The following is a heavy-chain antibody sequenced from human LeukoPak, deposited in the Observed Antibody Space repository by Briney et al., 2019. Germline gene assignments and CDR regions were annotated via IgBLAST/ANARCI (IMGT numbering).Heavy chain of an antibody. D-gene: IGHD1-26*01. CDR3: ARERGRIVGATMSNWFDP. V-gene: IGHV1-2*02. CDR2: INPNSGGT. J-gene: IGHJ5*02. CDR1: GYTFTAYY. Sequence: GASVKVSCKASGYTFTAYYMHWVRQAPGQGLEWMGWINPNSGGTNYAQKFQGRVTMTRDTSISTAYMELSRLRSDDTAVYYCARERGRIVGATMSNWFDPWGQGTLVTVSS.